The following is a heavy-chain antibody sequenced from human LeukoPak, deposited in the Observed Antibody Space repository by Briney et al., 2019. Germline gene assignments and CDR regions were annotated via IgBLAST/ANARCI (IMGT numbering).Heavy chain of an antibody. D-gene: IGHD2-15*01. CDR2: MYTGGTT. Sequence: GGSLRLSCAASGFTVSGRHMSSVRQAPGKGLEWVSAMYTGGTTYYAASVKGRFTISRDNSRNTLFLHMSSLRADDTAVYYCAKDVATSRGRLASWGQGTLVTVSS. CDR1: GFTVSGRH. CDR3: AKDVATSRGRLAS. V-gene: IGHV3-53*01. J-gene: IGHJ4*02.